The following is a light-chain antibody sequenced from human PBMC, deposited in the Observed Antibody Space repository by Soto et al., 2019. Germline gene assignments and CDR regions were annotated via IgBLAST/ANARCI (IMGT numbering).Light chain of an antibody. J-gene: IGKJ4*01. CDR2: GTS. Sequence: ETVLTQSTGTLSLSPGERATLSCRASQSVSSSYLAWYQQRPGQAPRLLIYGTSIRATGIPDRFSGSGSGTDFSLTISRLEPEGSAVYYCQYFGTSQTFCGGTKVEIK. V-gene: IGKV3-20*01. CDR1: QSVSSSY. CDR3: QYFGTSQT.